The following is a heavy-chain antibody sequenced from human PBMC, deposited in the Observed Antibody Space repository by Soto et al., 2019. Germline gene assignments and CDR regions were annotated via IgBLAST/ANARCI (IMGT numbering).Heavy chain of an antibody. Sequence: GGSLRLSCAASGFTVSSNYMSWVRQAPGKGLEWVSVIYSGGSTYYADPVKGRFTISRDNSKNTLYLQMNSLRAEDTAVYYCAKELSAAMALGYFDYWGQGTLVTVSS. J-gene: IGHJ4*01. D-gene: IGHD2-2*01. CDR3: AKELSAAMALGYFDY. V-gene: IGHV3-53*01. CDR1: GFTVSSNY. CDR2: IYSGGST.